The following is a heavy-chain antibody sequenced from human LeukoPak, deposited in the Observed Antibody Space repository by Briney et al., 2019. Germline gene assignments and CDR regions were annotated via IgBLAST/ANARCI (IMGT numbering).Heavy chain of an antibody. CDR2: IYYSGST. J-gene: IGHJ4*02. Sequence: PSETLSLTCPVSGGSISSYYWSWIRQPPGKGLEWIGYIYYSGSTNYNPSLKSRVTISVDTSKNQFSLKLSSVTAADTAVYYCARSYYDSSGYQDYWGQGTLVTVSS. D-gene: IGHD3-22*01. CDR1: GGSISSYY. V-gene: IGHV4-59*08. CDR3: ARSYYDSSGYQDY.